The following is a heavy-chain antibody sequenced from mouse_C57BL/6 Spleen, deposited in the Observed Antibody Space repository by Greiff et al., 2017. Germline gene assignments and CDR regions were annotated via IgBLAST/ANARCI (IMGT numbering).Heavy chain of an antibody. Sequence: QVQLQQSGAELVKPGASVKLSCKASGYTFTSYWMHWVKQRPGQGLEWIGMIHPNSGRTNYTEKFKSQVTLTVDKSSSTAYMQLSSLTSEESAVYYCRRSPLLGNYIWYCDVWGTGTTVTVSS. V-gene: IGHV1-64*01. D-gene: IGHD2-1*01. CDR2: IHPNSGRT. CDR1: GYTFTSYW. J-gene: IGHJ1*03. CDR3: RRSPLLGNYIWYCDV.